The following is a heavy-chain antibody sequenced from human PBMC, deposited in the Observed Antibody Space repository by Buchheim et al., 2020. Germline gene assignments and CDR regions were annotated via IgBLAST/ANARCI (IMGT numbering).Heavy chain of an antibody. CDR1: GYTFTGYY. D-gene: IGHD2-2*01. V-gene: IGHV1-2*02. Sequence: QVQLVQSGAEVKKPGASVKVSCKASGYTFTGYYMHWVRQAPGQGLEWMGWINPNSGGTNYAQKFQGRVTMTRDTSLSTDYMELSRLRSDDTAVYYCARDLGCSSTSCRYSHYGMDVWGQGTT. CDR3: ARDLGCSSTSCRYSHYGMDV. CDR2: INPNSGGT. J-gene: IGHJ6*02.